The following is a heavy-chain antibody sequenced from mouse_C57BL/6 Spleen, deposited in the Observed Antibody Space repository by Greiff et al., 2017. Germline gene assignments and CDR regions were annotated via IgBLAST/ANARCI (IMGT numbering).Heavy chain of an antibody. V-gene: IGHV3-6*01. Sequence: GYISYDGSNNYNPSLKNRISITRDTSKNQFFLKLNSVTTEDTATYYCASDVWGTGTTVTVSS. CDR2: ISYDGSN. J-gene: IGHJ1*03. CDR3: ASDV.